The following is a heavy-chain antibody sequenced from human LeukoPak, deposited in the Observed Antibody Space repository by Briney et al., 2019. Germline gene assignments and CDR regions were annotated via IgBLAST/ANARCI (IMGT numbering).Heavy chain of an antibody. Sequence: AASVRVSCTASGYTFTSYRIIWVRQAPGQGLELMGCISGYNGNTNYAQKLQGRVTITTDTSTSTASMELRSLTSHDTAVYYCARIELGPRSWFDPWGQGTLVFVSS. CDR2: ISGYNGNT. D-gene: IGHD7-27*01. CDR1: GYTFTSYR. CDR3: ARIELGPRSWFDP. V-gene: IGHV1-18*01. J-gene: IGHJ5*02.